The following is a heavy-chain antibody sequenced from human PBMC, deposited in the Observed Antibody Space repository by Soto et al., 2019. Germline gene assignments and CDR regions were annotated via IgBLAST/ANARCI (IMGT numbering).Heavy chain of an antibody. CDR2: INHSGST. Sequence: SETLSLTCAVYGGSFSGYYWSWIRQPPGKGLEWIGEINHSGSTNYNPSLKSRVTISVDTSKNQFSLKLSSVTAADTAVYYCASRYCSSTSCFNWFDPWGQGTLVTVSS. J-gene: IGHJ5*02. D-gene: IGHD2-2*01. CDR1: GGSFSGYY. CDR3: ASRYCSSTSCFNWFDP. V-gene: IGHV4-34*01.